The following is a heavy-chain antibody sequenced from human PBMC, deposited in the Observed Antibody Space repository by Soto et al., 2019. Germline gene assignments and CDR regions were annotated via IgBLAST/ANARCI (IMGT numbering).Heavy chain of an antibody. D-gene: IGHD6-19*01. Sequence: QVQLQESGPGLVKPSETLSLTCTVSGGSINNYYWSWIRQPPGKGLEWIGYIFYLGNTIYNPSLNSRVTMLVDTSKHQFSLKLSSVTAADTAVYYCTRHDAVAVIRHGMAVWGQGTTVTVSS. CDR3: TRHDAVAVIRHGMAV. J-gene: IGHJ6*02. CDR2: IFYLGNT. CDR1: GGSINNYY. V-gene: IGHV4-59*01.